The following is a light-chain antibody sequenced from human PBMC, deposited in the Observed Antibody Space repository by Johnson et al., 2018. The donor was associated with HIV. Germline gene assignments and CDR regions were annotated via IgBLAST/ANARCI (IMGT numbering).Light chain of an antibody. V-gene: IGLV1-51*01. CDR3: GTWDSSLSAYF. Sequence: QSVLTQPPSVSVAPGQKVTISCSGSSSNIGINYVSWYQQLPGTAPKLLIYDNNKRPSGIPDRFSGSKSGTSATLGITGLQTENEADYYCGTWDSSLSAYFVGSGTKVTVL. CDR2: DNN. CDR1: SSNIGINY. J-gene: IGLJ1*01.